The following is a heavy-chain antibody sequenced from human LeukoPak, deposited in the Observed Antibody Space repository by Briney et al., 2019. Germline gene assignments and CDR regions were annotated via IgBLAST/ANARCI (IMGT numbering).Heavy chain of an antibody. Sequence: GGSLRLSCAASGFTFSSYAMSWVRQAPGKGLEWVSAISGSGGSTYYADSVKGRFTISRDNSKNTLYLQMNSLRAEDTAVYYCAKEDFKRKSLKIIAVAAPEYFQHWGQGTLVTVSS. CDR3: AKEDFKRKSLKIIAVAAPEYFQH. J-gene: IGHJ1*01. D-gene: IGHD6-19*01. CDR1: GFTFSSYA. V-gene: IGHV3-23*01. CDR2: ISGSGGST.